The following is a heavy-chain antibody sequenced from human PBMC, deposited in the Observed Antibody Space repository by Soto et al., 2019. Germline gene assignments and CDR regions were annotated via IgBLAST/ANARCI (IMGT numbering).Heavy chain of an antibody. CDR3: ARVPSTRDIWSYGVGGKYYYYYMDV. V-gene: IGHV3-7*04. D-gene: IGHD1-7*01. CDR2: IKQDGSEK. J-gene: IGHJ6*03. CDR1: GFSFSHYC. Sequence: EVQLVESGGGLVQPGGSLRLSCAASGFSFSHYCMSWVRQAPGKGLEWVANIKQDGSEKYDVDSVKGRFTISRDNAKNAMFLQMDSLRDEDTAVYYCARVPSTRDIWSYGVGGKYYYYYMDVWGKGTPVTVSS.